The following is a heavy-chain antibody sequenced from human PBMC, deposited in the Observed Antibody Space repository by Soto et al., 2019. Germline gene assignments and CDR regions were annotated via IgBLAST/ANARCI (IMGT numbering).Heavy chain of an antibody. Sequence: WASVKVSCKASGYTFTSYGISWVRQAPGQGLEWMGWISAYNGNTNYAQKLQGRVTMTTDKSTSTAYMELRSLRSDATAVYYCARVGCSSTSCYYSYYYYYYGMDVWGQGTTVTVSS. CDR3: ARVGCSSTSCYYSYYYYYYGMDV. CDR1: GYTFTSYG. D-gene: IGHD2-2*01. V-gene: IGHV1-18*04. CDR2: ISAYNGNT. J-gene: IGHJ6*02.